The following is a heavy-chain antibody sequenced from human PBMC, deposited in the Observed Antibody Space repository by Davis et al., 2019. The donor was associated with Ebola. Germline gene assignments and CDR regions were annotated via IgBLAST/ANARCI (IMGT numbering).Heavy chain of an antibody. V-gene: IGHV1-18*04. CDR3: ARAPNYDVLTGTSSYYFGY. Sequence: ASVKVSCKSSGYTFTSYGLVWVRQAPGLGLEWMGWISGFNTNTNFAQKFHGRVTVSNDTSTNTAYMDLRSLTSDDTAIYYCARAPNYDVLTGTSSYYFGYWGQGTLVTVSS. D-gene: IGHD3-9*01. CDR1: GYTFTSYG. J-gene: IGHJ4*02. CDR2: ISGFNTNT.